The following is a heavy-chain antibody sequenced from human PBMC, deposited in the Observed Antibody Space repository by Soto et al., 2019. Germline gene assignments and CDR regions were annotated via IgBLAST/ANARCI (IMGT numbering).Heavy chain of an antibody. Sequence: RSLTFTVSGGSISSSSYYWGWIRQPPGKWLEWIGSIYYSGITYYNPSLKSRVTISVDTSKNQFSLKLSSVTAADTAVYYCARHRSGAGGFWSGYYIRYYYGREVLGQETTVNVS. J-gene: IGHJ6*02. CDR1: GGSISSSSYY. D-gene: IGHD3-3*01. CDR2: IYYSGIT. CDR3: ARHRSGAGGFWSGYYIRYYYGREV. V-gene: IGHV4-39*01.